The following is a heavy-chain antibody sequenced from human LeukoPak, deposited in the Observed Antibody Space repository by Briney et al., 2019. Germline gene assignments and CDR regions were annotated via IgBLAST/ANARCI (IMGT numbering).Heavy chain of an antibody. CDR1: GGSISISSYY. CDR2: IYYSGNT. V-gene: IGHV4-61*05. J-gene: IGHJ4*02. Sequence: SETLSLTCTVSGGSISISSYYWGWIRQPPGRGLEWIGKIYYSGNTNYNPSLKSRVTISLDMSKNQFSLKLSSVTVADMAVYYCARLDPRYSNGPTIDYWGQGTLVTVSS. CDR3: ARLDPRYSNGPTIDY. D-gene: IGHD4-11*01.